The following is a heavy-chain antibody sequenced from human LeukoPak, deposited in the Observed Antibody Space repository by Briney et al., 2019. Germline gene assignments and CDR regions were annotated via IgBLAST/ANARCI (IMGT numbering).Heavy chain of an antibody. CDR3: ARDNGGSGWVH. J-gene: IGHJ4*02. V-gene: IGHV3-7*05. CDR1: GFTFSTYW. Sequence: GGSLRLSCAASGFTFSTYWMSWVRQAPGTGLEWVANIKDNGNEKHYGDSVKGRFTISRDSAKNSLCLQMNSLRAEDTAVYYCARDNGGSGWVHWGQGTLVTVSS. D-gene: IGHD6-19*01. CDR2: IKDNGNEK.